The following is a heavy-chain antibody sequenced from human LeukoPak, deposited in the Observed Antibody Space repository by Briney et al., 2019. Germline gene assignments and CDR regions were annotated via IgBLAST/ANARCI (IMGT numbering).Heavy chain of an antibody. CDR1: GFTFSSYW. D-gene: IGHD2-15*01. J-gene: IGHJ4*02. Sequence: PGGSLRLSCAASGFTFSSYWMSWVRQAPGKGLEWVANIKQDGSEKYYVDSVKGRFTISRDNAKNSLYLQMNSLRAEDTAVYYCARGRYCSGGSCYHYWGQGTLVTVSS. V-gene: IGHV3-7*01. CDR3: ARGRYCSGGSCYHY. CDR2: IKQDGSEK.